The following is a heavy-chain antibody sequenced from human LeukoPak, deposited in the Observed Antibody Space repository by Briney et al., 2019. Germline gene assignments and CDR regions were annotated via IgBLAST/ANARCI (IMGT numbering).Heavy chain of an antibody. CDR2: IYYSGYT. D-gene: IGHD2-15*01. CDR1: GGSMSNYY. Sequence: SETLSLTCTVSGGSMSNYYWSWIRQSPGKGLEWIGYIYYSGYTSYNPSLKSRVSISLDTSKDQFSLRLSSVTAADTAVYYCARDGGSRSVGYWRQGTLVTVSS. CDR3: ARDGGSRSVGY. V-gene: IGHV4-59*01. J-gene: IGHJ4*02.